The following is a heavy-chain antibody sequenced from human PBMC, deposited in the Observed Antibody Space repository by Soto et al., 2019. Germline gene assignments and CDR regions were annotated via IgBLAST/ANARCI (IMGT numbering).Heavy chain of an antibody. J-gene: IGHJ6*02. Sequence: ASVKVSCKASGYTFTSYDINWVRQATGQGLEWMGWMNPNSGNTGYAQKFQGRVTMTRNNSISTAYMELSSLRSEATAVYYCARSSSSGNYYYGMDVWGQGTTVTVSS. V-gene: IGHV1-8*01. CDR3: ARSSSSGNYYYGMDV. CDR1: GYTFTSYD. CDR2: MNPNSGNT. D-gene: IGHD6-6*01.